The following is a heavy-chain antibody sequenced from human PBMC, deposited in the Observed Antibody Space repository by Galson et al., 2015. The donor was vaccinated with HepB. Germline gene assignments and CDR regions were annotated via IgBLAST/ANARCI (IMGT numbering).Heavy chain of an antibody. D-gene: IGHD4-17*01. CDR2: ISYDGSNK. J-gene: IGHJ6*02. V-gene: IGHV3-30*03. CDR1: GFTFSSYG. CDR3: TSSPAGDYIRPYYYYGMDV. Sequence: SLRLSCAASGFTFSSYGMHWVRQAPGKGLEWVAVISYDGSNKYYADSVKGRFTISRDNSKNTLYLQMNSLKTEDTAVYYCTSSPAGDYIRPYYYYGMDVWGQGTTVTVSS.